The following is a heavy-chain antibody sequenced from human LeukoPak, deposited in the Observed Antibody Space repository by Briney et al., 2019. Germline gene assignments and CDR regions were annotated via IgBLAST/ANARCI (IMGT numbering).Heavy chain of an antibody. Sequence: GGSLRLSCAASGFTFSSYGMHWVRQAPGKALEWVAVIWYDGSNKYYADSVKGRFTISRDNSKNTLYLQMNSLRAEDTAVYYCAKETGLRFDPWGQGTLVTVSS. CDR2: IWYDGSNK. CDR1: GFTFSSYG. D-gene: IGHD2-8*01. V-gene: IGHV3-33*06. CDR3: AKETGLRFDP. J-gene: IGHJ5*02.